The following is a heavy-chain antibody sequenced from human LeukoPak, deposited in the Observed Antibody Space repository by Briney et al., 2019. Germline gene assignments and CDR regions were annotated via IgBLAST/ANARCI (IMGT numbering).Heavy chain of an antibody. D-gene: IGHD3-10*01. V-gene: IGHV3-11*01. Sequence: GGSLRLFWVASGFTFREKYMGWRRRAPGKGVVGISYISCKGFTTHYAGSVKGRFTISSDNAKNSLYLQMSSLRPEDTGMYYCARDAPSKTMVRRFDYWGQGTLATVSS. J-gene: IGHJ4*02. CDR2: ISCKGFTT. CDR3: ARDAPSKTMVRRFDY. CDR1: GFTFREKY.